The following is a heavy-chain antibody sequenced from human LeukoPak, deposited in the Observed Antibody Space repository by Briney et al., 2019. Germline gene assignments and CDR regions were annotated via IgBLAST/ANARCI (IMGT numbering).Heavy chain of an antibody. D-gene: IGHD1-26*01. V-gene: IGHV3-48*04. CDR2: ISSSSSTI. CDR3: TKRVKYGGTWDHFAD. CDR1: GFTFSSYS. J-gene: IGHJ4*02. Sequence: HGGSLRLSCAASGFTFSSYSMNWVRQAPGKGLEWVSYISSSSSTIYYADSVKGRFTISRDNAKNSLYLQMNSLRVEDTALYYCTKRVKYGGTWDHFADWGQGTLVTVSS.